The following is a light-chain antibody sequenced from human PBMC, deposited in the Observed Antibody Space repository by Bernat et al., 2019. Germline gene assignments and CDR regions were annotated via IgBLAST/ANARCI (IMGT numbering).Light chain of an antibody. CDR3: GTWDSSLSAHVV. Sequence: QSVLTQPPSVSAAPGQKVTISCSGSSSNIVNNYVSWYQQLPGTAPKLLIYDNGKRPSGIPDRFSGSQSGTSATLGITGLQTGDEADYYCGTWDSSLSAHVVFGGGTKLTVL. CDR2: DNG. V-gene: IGLV1-51*01. CDR1: SSNIVNNY. J-gene: IGLJ2*01.